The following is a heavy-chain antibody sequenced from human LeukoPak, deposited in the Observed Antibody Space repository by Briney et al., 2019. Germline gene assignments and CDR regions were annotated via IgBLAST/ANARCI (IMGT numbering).Heavy chain of an antibody. J-gene: IGHJ6*03. D-gene: IGHD6-13*01. CDR1: GFTFDDYG. CDR3: AKVDRGDYSSSPVPYYNYYMNV. Sequence: GGSLRLSCAASGFTFDDYGMSWVRQDPGRGLEWVSCISSSSSLIFYSDSVRGRFTISRDNAKNLLYLHMNSLRVEDTAVYYCAKVDRGDYSSSPVPYYNYYMNVWGKGTTVTVSS. V-gene: IGHV3-21*01. CDR2: ISSSSSLI.